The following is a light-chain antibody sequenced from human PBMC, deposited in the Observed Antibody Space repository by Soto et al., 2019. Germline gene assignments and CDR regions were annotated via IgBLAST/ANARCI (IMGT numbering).Light chain of an antibody. CDR3: QQRNSWPPTFT. J-gene: IGKJ5*01. CDR2: DTS. CDR1: QSVGSF. V-gene: IGKV3-11*01. Sequence: EIVLTQSPATLSLSPGERATLSCRAGQSVGSFLAWYQQKPGQAPRLLLYDTSIRATGIPARFSGSGSGTDFTLTISSLEPEDFAVYYCQQRNSWPPTFTFGQGTRLEI.